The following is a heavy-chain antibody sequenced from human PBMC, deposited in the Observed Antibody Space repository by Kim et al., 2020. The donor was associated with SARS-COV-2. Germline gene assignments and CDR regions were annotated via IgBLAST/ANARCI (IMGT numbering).Heavy chain of an antibody. Sequence: GGSLRLSCAASGFTFNSYAMSWVRLAPGKGLEWVSVISGAGHTVYYVDAVKGRFTISRDNSKNTLYLQMNSLRAEDTAVYYCAREHYDSGSYGAWGQGTLVTVSS. CDR1: GFTFNSYA. V-gene: IGHV3-23*01. J-gene: IGHJ5*02. D-gene: IGHD3-10*01. CDR3: AREHYDSGSYGA. CDR2: ISGAGHTV.